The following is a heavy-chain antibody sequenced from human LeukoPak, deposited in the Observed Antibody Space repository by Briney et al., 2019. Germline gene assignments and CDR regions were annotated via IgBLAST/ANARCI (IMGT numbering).Heavy chain of an antibody. J-gene: IGHJ3*02. CDR2: ISSSSSTI. CDR1: GFTFSSYS. V-gene: IGHV3-48*04. Sequence: PGGSLRLSCAASGFTFSSYSMNWVRQAPGKGLEWVSYISSSSSTIYYADSVKGRFTISRDNAKNPLYLQMNSLRAEDTAVYYCARDPDDFWSGYQNAFDIWGQGTMVTVSS. CDR3: ARDPDDFWSGYQNAFDI. D-gene: IGHD3-3*01.